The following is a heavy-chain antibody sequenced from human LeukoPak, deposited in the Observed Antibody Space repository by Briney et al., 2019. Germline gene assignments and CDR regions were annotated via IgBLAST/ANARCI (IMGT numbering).Heavy chain of an antibody. J-gene: IGHJ4*02. V-gene: IGHV4-39*07. CDR3: ARDGSGSYPLDY. CDR1: GGSISSSSYY. D-gene: IGHD1-26*01. CDR2: IYYSGST. Sequence: PSETLSLTCTVSGGSISSSSYYWGWIRQPPGKGLEWIGSIYYSGSTYYNPSLKSRVTISVDMSKNQFSLKLSSVTAADTAVYYCARDGSGSYPLDYWGQGTLVTVSS.